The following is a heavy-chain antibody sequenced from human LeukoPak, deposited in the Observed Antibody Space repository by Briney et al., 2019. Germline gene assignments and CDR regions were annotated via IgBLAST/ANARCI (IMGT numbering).Heavy chain of an antibody. CDR2: INPNSGGT. CDR3: ARGPDGYNFYNWFDP. CDR1: GYTFTGYY. V-gene: IGHV1-2*02. D-gene: IGHD5-24*01. Sequence: ASLKVSCKASGYTFTGYYMHWVRQAPGQGLEWMGWINPNSGGTNYAQKFQGRVTMTRDTSISTAYMELSRLRSDDTAVYYCARGPDGYNFYNWFDPWGQGTLVTVSS. J-gene: IGHJ5*02.